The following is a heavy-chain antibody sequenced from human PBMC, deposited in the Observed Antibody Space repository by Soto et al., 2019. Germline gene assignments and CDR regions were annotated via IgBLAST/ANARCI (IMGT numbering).Heavy chain of an antibody. J-gene: IGHJ5*02. D-gene: IGHD3-10*01. CDR2: IFSNDEK. CDR1: GFSLSNTRMG. V-gene: IGHV2-26*01. CDR3: TRIEKGSATYT. Sequence: SGPTLVNPTETLTLTCTVSGFSLSNTRMGVSWIRRPPGKALEWLAHIFSNDEKSYSTSLKSRLTISKDTSKSQVVLSMTNMDPVDTATYYCTRIEKGSATYTWGQGTLVTVSS.